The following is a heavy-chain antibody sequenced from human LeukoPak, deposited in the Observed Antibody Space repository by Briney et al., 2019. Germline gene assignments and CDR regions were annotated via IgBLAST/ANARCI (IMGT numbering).Heavy chain of an antibody. J-gene: IGHJ4*02. Sequence: GGSLRLSCAASGFPFSDFYMSWIRQAPGKGLEWVSYISSSGTTIYYADSVKGRFTISRGNAKNSLYLQMNNLRAEDTAVYYCARDRWGKYYFDYWGQGTLVTVSS. CDR1: GFPFSDFY. D-gene: IGHD7-27*01. CDR3: ARDRWGKYYFDY. V-gene: IGHV3-11*01. CDR2: ISSSGTTI.